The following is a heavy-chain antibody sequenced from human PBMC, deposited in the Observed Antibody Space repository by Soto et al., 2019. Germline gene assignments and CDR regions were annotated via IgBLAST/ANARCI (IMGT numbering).Heavy chain of an antibody. CDR2: ISGGGDGT. CDR1: GFTFINYA. CDR3: AKKGLGSLKTYCSGSGCHYAFDI. D-gene: IGHD2-15*01. J-gene: IGHJ3*02. Sequence: EVQLLESGGGLVQPGGSLRLSCAASGFTFINYAMSWVSQAPGKGLEWVSTISGGGDGTYYADSVKGHFTISRDNSKNTVYLQMNSLRAEDTAIYYCAKKGLGSLKTYCSGSGCHYAFDIWGQGTMVTVSS. V-gene: IGHV3-23*01.